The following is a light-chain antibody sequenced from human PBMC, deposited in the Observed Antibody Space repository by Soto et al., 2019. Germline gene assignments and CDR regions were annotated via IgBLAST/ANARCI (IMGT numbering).Light chain of an antibody. CDR3: TSFTTSRSLVV. CDR1: SSDIGGYNF. Sequence: QPASVSGSPGQSITISCSGTSSDIGGYNFVSWYQQHPGRAPRLLIYEVANRPSGVSDRFSGSKSGNTASLTISGLQTEDEASYYCTSFTTSRSLVVFGGGTQLTVL. J-gene: IGLJ2*01. V-gene: IGLV2-14*03. CDR2: EVA.